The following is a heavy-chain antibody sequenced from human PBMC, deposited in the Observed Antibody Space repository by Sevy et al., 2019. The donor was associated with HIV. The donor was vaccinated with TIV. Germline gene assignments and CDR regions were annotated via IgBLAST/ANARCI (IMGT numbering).Heavy chain of an antibody. D-gene: IGHD3-10*01. Sequence: GGYLRLSCAASGFTFSSYEMNWVRQAPGKGLEWVSYISSSGSTIYYADSVKGRFTISRDNAKNSLYLQMNGLRAEDTAVYYCAREVYYYGSGSYAGTPYGLGFDPWGQGTLVTVSS. CDR1: GFTFSSYE. J-gene: IGHJ5*02. CDR2: ISSSGSTI. V-gene: IGHV3-48*03. CDR3: AREVYYYGSGSYAGTPYGLGFDP.